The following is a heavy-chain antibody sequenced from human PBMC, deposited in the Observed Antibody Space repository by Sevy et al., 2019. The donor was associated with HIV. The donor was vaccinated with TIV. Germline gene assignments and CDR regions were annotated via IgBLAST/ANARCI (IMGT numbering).Heavy chain of an antibody. V-gene: IGHV3-23*01. J-gene: IGHJ3*02. Sequence: EGSLRLSCKPSGFTFITYAMNWVRQAPGKGLEWVSTIYGTSGTTYYAESVRGRFTISRDNSMNTLFLQMNTLRTEDTALYYCAGGRYDSSGSFDAFDIWGQGTMVTVSS. D-gene: IGHD3-22*01. CDR1: GFTFITYA. CDR3: AGGRYDSSGSFDAFDI. CDR2: IYGTSGTT.